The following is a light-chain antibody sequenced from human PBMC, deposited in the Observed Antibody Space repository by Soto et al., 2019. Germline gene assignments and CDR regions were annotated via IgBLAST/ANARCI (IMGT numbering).Light chain of an antibody. V-gene: IGKV2-28*01. CDR2: LGS. CDR3: MQGLQSPGT. CDR1: QRLLHSNGYNY. Sequence: DIVITQSPLSLSVTPGGPASISCRFSQRLLHSNGYNYLDWYLQKPGQSPQLLVYLGSNRASGVPDRCSGSGSGTDFTLKISTVEAEDVGVYYCMQGLQSPGTVGQGAKVDTK. J-gene: IGKJ1*01.